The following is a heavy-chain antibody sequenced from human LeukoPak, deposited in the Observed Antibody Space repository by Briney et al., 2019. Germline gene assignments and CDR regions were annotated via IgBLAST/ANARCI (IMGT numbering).Heavy chain of an antibody. CDR3: ARVRVAYCGGDCYPW. CDR1: GFTVSSNS. D-gene: IGHD2-21*02. Sequence: GGSLRLSCTVSGFTVSSNSMSWVRQAPGKGLEWVSSISSSSSYIYYADSVKGRFTISRDNAKNSLYLQMNSLRAEDTAVYYCARVRVAYCGGDCYPWWGQGTLVTVSS. J-gene: IGHJ4*02. V-gene: IGHV3-21*01. CDR2: ISSSSSYI.